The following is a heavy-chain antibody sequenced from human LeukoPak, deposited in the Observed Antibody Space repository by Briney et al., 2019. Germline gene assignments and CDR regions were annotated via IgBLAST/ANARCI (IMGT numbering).Heavy chain of an antibody. CDR1: GYTFTSYY. CDR3: ARPPMVRGVNWFDP. J-gene: IGHJ5*02. Sequence: ASVKVSCKASGYTFTSYYMHWVRQAPGQGLEWMGIINPNSGGTNYAQKFQGRVTMTRDTSISTAYMELSRLRFDDTAVYYCARPPMVRGVNWFDPWGQGTLVTVSS. CDR2: INPNSGGT. V-gene: IGHV1-2*02. D-gene: IGHD3-10*01.